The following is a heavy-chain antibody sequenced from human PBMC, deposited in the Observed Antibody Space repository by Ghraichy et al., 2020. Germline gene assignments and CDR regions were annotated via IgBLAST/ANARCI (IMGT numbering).Heavy chain of an antibody. CDR1: GGSFSGYY. CDR2: INHSGST. V-gene: IGHV4-34*01. CDR3: ARHVGPHPFAMVQGGFYYYYGMDV. J-gene: IGHJ6*02. Sequence: SQTLSLTCAVYGGSFSGYYWSWIRQPPGKGLEWIGEINHSGSTNYNPSLKSRVTISVDTSKNQFSLKLSSVTAADTAVYYCARHVGPHPFAMVQGGFYYYYGMDVWGQGTTVTVSS. D-gene: IGHD5-18*01.